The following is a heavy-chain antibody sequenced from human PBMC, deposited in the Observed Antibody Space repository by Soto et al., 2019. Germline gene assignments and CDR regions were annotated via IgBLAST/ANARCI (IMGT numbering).Heavy chain of an antibody. J-gene: IGHJ4*02. CDR2: IYYSGST. D-gene: IGHD3-10*01. CDR1: GGSISSYY. CDR3: ARDDVGKGFDY. Sequence: SETLSLTCTVSGGSISSYYWSWIRQPPGKGLEWIGYIYYSGSTNYNPSLKSRVTISVDTSKNQFSLKLSSVTAADTAVYYCARDDVGKGFDYWGQGTLVTVSS. V-gene: IGHV4-59*01.